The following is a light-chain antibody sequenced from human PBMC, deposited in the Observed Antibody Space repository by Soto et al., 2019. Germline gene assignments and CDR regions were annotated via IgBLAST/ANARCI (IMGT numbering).Light chain of an antibody. J-gene: IGKJ5*01. CDR1: QSVSSY. CDR2: DAS. V-gene: IGKV3-11*01. CDR3: QQYNNWIT. Sequence: EIVLTQSPATLSLSPGERATLSFRASQSVSSYLAWYQQKPGQAPRLLIYDASNRATGIPARFSGSGSGTDFTLTISSLQSEDFAVYYCQQYNNWITFGQGTRLEI.